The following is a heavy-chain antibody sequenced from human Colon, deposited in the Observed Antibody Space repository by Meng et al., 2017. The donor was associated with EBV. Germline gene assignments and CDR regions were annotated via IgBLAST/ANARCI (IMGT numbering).Heavy chain of an antibody. D-gene: IGHD2-8*02. J-gene: IGHJ5*02. CDR3: ARDGGVTHIP. V-gene: IGHV4-4*02. CDR2: IYHNGQT. Sequence: VRLQGTGAGLGKPSGPLSLTCAVSGTSISTSNWWSWIRQSPGEGLEWIGAIYHNGQTNYNPSLKSRVSMSVDESKNEFSLNLKSVTAADTAVYYCARDGGVTHIPWGQGVLVTVSS. CDR1: GTSISTSNW.